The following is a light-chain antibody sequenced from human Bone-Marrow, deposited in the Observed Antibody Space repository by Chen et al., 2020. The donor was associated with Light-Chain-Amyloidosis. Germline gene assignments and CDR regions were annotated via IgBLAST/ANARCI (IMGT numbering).Light chain of an antibody. Sequence: QSALTQPASVSGSPGQSITISCTGTSSDVGGDNHVSWYQQHPDKAPKLMIYEVTNRPSWVPDRFSGCKSDNTASLTISGLQTEDEADYCCSSYTITNTLVFGSGTRVTVL. CDR3: SSYTITNTLV. V-gene: IGLV2-14*01. J-gene: IGLJ1*01. CDR2: EVT. CDR1: SSDVGGDNH.